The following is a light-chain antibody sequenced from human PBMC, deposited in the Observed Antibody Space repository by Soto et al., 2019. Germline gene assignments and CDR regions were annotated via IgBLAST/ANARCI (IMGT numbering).Light chain of an antibody. CDR1: SSDVSSYNR. Sequence: QSALTQPPSVSGSAVPAVTISCSGTSSDVSSYNRVSWYQQPPGTAPKLMLYDVSNRPSGVSDRFSGSKSGHTASLTISGLQAEDEADYYCSSFTSSSTYVFGTGTKVTVL. J-gene: IGLJ1*01. V-gene: IGLV2-18*02. CDR3: SSFTSSSTYV. CDR2: DVS.